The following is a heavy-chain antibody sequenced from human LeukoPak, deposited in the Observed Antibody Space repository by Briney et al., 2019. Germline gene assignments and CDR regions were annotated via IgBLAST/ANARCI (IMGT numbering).Heavy chain of an antibody. D-gene: IGHD3-9*01. CDR1: GGSISTYS. V-gene: IGHV4-59*01. Sequence: SXXXSLTCTVSGGSISTYSWSWIRQPPGKGLEWIGYIYYSGNTNYNPSLKSRVTISVDTSKNQFSLKLSSVTAADTAVYYCARVRLVGYDILTGYYSFDYWGQGTLVTVSS. CDR3: ARVRLVGYDILTGYYSFDY. J-gene: IGHJ4*02. CDR2: IYYSGNT.